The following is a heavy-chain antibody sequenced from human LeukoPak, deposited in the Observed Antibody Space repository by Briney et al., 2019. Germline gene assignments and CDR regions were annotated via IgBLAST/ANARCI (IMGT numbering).Heavy chain of an antibody. CDR1: GGSISSGGYS. D-gene: IGHD3-3*01. CDR2: IYHSGST. V-gene: IGHV4-30-2*01. CDR3: ARARTIFGVVTEVYFDY. J-gene: IGHJ4*02. Sequence: PSETLSLTCAVSGGSISSGGYSWSWIRRPPGKGLEWIGYIYHSGSTYYNPSLKSRVTISVDRSRNQFSLKLSSVTAADTAVYYCARARTIFGVVTEVYFDYWGQGTLVTVSS.